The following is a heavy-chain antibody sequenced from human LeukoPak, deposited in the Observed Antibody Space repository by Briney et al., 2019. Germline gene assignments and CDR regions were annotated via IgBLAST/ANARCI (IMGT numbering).Heavy chain of an antibody. V-gene: IGHV1-24*01. CDR2: FDHKDGET. CDR3: AAEFRILLNNWFDP. J-gene: IGHJ5*02. Sequence: GASVKVSCKVSGYTLIELSMNWVRQAPGKGLEWMGSFDHKDGETIYAQKFQGRVTMTEDTSTDTAYMELSSLRSEDTAVYYCAAEFRILLNNWFDPWGQGTLVTVSS. CDR1: GYTLIELS. D-gene: IGHD2/OR15-2a*01.